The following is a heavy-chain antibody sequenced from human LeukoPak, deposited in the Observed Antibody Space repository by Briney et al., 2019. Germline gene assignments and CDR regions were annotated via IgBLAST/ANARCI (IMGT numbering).Heavy chain of an antibody. J-gene: IGHJ4*02. D-gene: IGHD7-27*01. CDR2: IYYSGST. CDR1: GGSISSHY. Sequence: SETLSLTCTVSGGSISSHYWSWIRQPPGKGLEWIGYIYYSGSTNYNPSLKSRVTISVDTSKNQFSLKPSSVTAADTAVYYCARGLWGALDYWGQGTLVTVSS. V-gene: IGHV4-59*11. CDR3: ARGLWGALDY.